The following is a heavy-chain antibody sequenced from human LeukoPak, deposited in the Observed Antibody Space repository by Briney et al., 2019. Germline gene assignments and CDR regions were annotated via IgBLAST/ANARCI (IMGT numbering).Heavy chain of an antibody. CDR1: GFTFTDYW. J-gene: IGHJ6*02. D-gene: IGHD3-10*01. CDR2: SNSDESST. Sequence: PGGSLRLSCAASGFTFTDYWMHWVRQAPGKGLVWGSRSNSDESSTSYADSVKGRFTISRDNAKKTVYLQMNSLRVEDTAIYYCTRHYGTGFYGMDVWGQGTTVTVSS. V-gene: IGHV3-74*01. CDR3: TRHYGTGFYGMDV.